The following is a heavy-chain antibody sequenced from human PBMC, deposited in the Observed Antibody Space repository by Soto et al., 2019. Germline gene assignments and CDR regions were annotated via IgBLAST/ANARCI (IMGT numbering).Heavy chain of an antibody. Sequence: GGSLRLSCAASGFTFSSYGMHWVRQAPGKGLEWVAVIWYDGSNKYYADSVKGRFTISRDNSKNTLYLQMNSLRAEDTAVYYCARDGNWNDVAYYYYYMDVWGKGTTVTVSS. D-gene: IGHD1-1*01. V-gene: IGHV3-33*01. CDR2: IWYDGSNK. J-gene: IGHJ6*03. CDR3: ARDGNWNDVAYYYYYMDV. CDR1: GFTFSSYG.